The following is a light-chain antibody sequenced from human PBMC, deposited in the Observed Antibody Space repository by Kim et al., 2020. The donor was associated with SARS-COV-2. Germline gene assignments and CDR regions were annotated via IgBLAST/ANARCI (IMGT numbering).Light chain of an antibody. V-gene: IGLV10-54*04. CDR3: SAWDNRLSVWV. J-gene: IGLJ3*02. CDR1: SDNVGDQG. CDR2: RNN. Sequence: QTATLTCPGNSDNVGDQGAAWLEQHRGRPPKLLSYRNNNRPSGISEKFSASRSGNTASLTITGLQPEDEADYYCSAWDNRLSVWVFGGGTQLTVL.